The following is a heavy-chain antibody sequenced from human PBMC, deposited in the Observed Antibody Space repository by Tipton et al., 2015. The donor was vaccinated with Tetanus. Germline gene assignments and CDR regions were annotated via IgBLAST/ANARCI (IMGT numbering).Heavy chain of an antibody. Sequence: QSGAEVKKPGASVKISCKASGNTFTTYYMSWVRQAPGQGLEWMGKVDARGGSTTYAREFQGRVTMTRDTSTSTFYMDLSSLRSEDTAVYYCARGPTVTTAHYYYGMDVWGQGTTVTVSS. J-gene: IGHJ6*02. CDR1: GNTFTTYY. CDR3: ARGPTVTTAHYYYGMDV. CDR2: VDARGGST. V-gene: IGHV1-46*01. D-gene: IGHD4-11*01.